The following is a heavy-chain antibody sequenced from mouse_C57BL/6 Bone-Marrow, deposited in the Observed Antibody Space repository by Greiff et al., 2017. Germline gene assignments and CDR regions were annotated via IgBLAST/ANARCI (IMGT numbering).Heavy chain of an antibody. J-gene: IGHJ3*01. CDR2: FNPSTGGT. D-gene: IGHD2-2*01. Sequence: EVKLVESGPELVKPGASVKISCKASGYSFTGYYMNWVKQSPEKSLEWIGEFNPSTGGTTYNQKFKAKATLTVDKSSRTAYMQLKSLTSEDSAVYYCARGIYYGYAWFAYWGQGTLVTVSA. V-gene: IGHV1-42*01. CDR1: GYSFTGYY. CDR3: ARGIYYGYAWFAY.